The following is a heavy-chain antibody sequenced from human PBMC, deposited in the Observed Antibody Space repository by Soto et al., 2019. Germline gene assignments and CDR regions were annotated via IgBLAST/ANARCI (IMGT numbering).Heavy chain of an antibody. CDR1: GDSVSSNSAA. Sequence: SQTLSLTCAISGDSVSSNSAAWNWIRQSPSRGLEWLGRTYYRSKWYNDYAVSVKSRITINPATSKNQFSRQLNSVTPEDTAVYYCARDRPLNYYDSSGYSSRDAFDIWGQGTMVTVSS. CDR3: ARDRPLNYYDSSGYSSRDAFDI. D-gene: IGHD3-22*01. V-gene: IGHV6-1*01. J-gene: IGHJ3*02. CDR2: TYYRSKWYN.